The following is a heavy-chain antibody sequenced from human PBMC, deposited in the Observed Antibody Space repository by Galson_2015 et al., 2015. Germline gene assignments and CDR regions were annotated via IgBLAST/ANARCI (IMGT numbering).Heavy chain of an antibody. D-gene: IGHD2-21*01. CDR2: IYPGDDDV. CDR3: APSLGGGASLDGMDV. J-gene: IGHJ6*02. CDR1: GYDFTTYW. V-gene: IGHV5-51*01. Sequence: QSGAEVKKPGESLKASCQGSGYDFTTYWITWVRQMPGKGLEWMGNIYPGDDDVRYNPSFQGQVTISADKSRDTAYVQWSSLKASDPATYFCAPSLGGGASLDGMDVWGQGTPVTVSS.